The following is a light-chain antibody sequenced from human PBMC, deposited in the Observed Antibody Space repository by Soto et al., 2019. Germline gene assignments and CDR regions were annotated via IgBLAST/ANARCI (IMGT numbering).Light chain of an antibody. J-gene: IGKJ4*01. V-gene: IGKV3-20*01. CDR2: GAS. CDR1: QSVSSNY. Sequence: EIVLTQTPGTLSLSPGERATLSCRASQSVSSNYLAWYQQKPGQAPRHLIYGASSRATGIPDRFSGSGSATVFTLTISRLEPEDFAVYYCQRYGMSPPLTFGGGTKVEIK. CDR3: QRYGMSPPLT.